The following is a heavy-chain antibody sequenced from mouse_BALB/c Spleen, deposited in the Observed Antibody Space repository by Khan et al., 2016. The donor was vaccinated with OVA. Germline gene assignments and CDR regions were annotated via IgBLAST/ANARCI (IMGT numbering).Heavy chain of an antibody. CDR3: TRSGYGGFAY. D-gene: IGHD1-1*02. J-gene: IGHJ3*01. CDR1: GYTFSSYY. CDR2: INPNNGGT. Sequence: VQLQESGAELVKPGASVKLSCKASGYTFSSYYIYWVKQRPGQGLEWIGEINPNNGGTNFNEKFKSKATLTVDRSSSTAYMQLSSLTSEDSAVYYCTRSGYGGFAYWGQGTLVTVSA. V-gene: IGHV1S81*02.